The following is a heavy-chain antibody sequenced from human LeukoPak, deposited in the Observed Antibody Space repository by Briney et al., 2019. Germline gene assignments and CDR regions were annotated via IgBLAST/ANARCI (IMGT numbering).Heavy chain of an antibody. CDR3: ARVPALGLIDY. J-gene: IGHJ4*02. CDR1: GFTFSSYW. D-gene: IGHD6-19*01. Sequence: GSLRLSCAASGFTFSSYWMHWVRQAPGKGLVWVSRINSDGSSTSYADSVKGRFTISRDNAKNTLYLQMNSLRAEDTAVYYCARVPALGLIDYWGQGTLVTVSS. CDR2: INSDGSST. V-gene: IGHV3-74*01.